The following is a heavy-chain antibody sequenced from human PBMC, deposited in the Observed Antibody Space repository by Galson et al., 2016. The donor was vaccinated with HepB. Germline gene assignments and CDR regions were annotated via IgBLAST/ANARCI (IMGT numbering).Heavy chain of an antibody. CDR3: ARTTYYYGSVYGMDV. CDR2: IYHSGST. J-gene: IGHJ6*02. D-gene: IGHD3-10*01. V-gene: IGHV4-30-2*06. Sequence: WVRQSPGKGLEWIGYIYHSGSTFYNPSLKSRVTISVDRSKNQFSLKLSSVTAADTAVYFCARTTYYYGSVYGMDVWGQGTTVTVSS.